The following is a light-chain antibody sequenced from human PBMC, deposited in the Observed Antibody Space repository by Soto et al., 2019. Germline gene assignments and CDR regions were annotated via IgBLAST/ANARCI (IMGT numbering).Light chain of an antibody. V-gene: IGLV2-8*01. CDR3: SSYAGSNYPYV. Sequence: QSVLTQPPSASGSPGQSVSVACTGTSSDVGYYNYVWWDQQPPGKAPKLLIYDVSKRPSGVPDRFSGSTSGNTASLTVSGLQAEDEGDYYCSSYAGSNYPYVFGTGTKVTVL. CDR1: SSDVGYYNY. CDR2: DVS. J-gene: IGLJ1*01.